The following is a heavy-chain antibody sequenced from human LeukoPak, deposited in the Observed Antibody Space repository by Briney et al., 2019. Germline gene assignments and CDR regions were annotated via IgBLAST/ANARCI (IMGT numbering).Heavy chain of an antibody. Sequence: ASVKVSCKASGGTFSSYAISWVRQAPGQGPEWMGRIIPILGIANYAQKFQGRVTITADKSTSTAYMELSSLRSEDTAVYYCAGGGDSGSSSWGQGTLVTVSS. D-gene: IGHD1-26*01. J-gene: IGHJ4*02. CDR2: IIPILGIA. V-gene: IGHV1-69*04. CDR1: GGTFSSYA. CDR3: AGGGDSGSSS.